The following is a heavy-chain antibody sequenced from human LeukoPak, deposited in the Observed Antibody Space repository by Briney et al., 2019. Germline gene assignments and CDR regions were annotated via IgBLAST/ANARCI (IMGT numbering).Heavy chain of an antibody. V-gene: IGHV1-24*01. D-gene: IGHD3-22*01. CDR1: GYTLTELS. J-gene: IGHJ4*02. CDR2: FDPEDGET. CDR3: ATVDYDSSGYYYDYFDY. Sequence: ASVNVSCKVSGYTLTELSMHWVRQAPGKGLEWMGGFDPEDGETIYAQKFQGRVTMTEDTSTDTAYMELSSLRSEDTAVYYCATVDYDSSGYYYDYFDYWGQGTLFTVSS.